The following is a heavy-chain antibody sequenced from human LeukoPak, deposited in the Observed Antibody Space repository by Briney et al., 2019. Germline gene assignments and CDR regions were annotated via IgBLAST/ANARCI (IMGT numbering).Heavy chain of an antibody. CDR2: IYYSGST. Sequence: SETLSLTCTVSGGSISSSSYYWGWIRQPPGKGLEWIGSIYYSGSTYYNPSLKSPVTISVDTSKNQFSLKLSSVTAADTAVYYCARTIMITFGGVIAYYMDVWGKGTTVTVSS. J-gene: IGHJ6*03. CDR1: GGSISSSSYY. D-gene: IGHD3-16*02. V-gene: IGHV4-39*01. CDR3: ARTIMITFGGVIAYYMDV.